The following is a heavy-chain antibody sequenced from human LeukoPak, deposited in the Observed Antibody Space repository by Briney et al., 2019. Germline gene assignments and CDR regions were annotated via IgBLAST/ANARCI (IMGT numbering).Heavy chain of an antibody. Sequence: TSETLSLTCTVSGGSISSYYWSWIRQPPGKGLEWIAYIYYSGSTNYNPSLKSRVTISVDTSKNQFSLKLSSVTAADTAVYYCARDRASIAASRGFDSWGQGTLVTVSS. J-gene: IGHJ5*01. CDR3: ARDRASIAASRGFDS. CDR2: IYYSGST. CDR1: GGSISSYY. D-gene: IGHD6-6*01. V-gene: IGHV4-59*01.